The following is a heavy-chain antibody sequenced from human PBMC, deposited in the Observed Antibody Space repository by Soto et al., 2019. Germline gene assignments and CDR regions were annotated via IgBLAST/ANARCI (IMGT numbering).Heavy chain of an antibody. V-gene: IGHV5-51*01. Sequence: GESLKISCKGSGYSFTSYWIAWVRQMPGKGLEWMGIIYPGDSDTRYRPSLQGQVTISADKSVSTAYLQWSSLKASDAAMYYCARLGGDTSDFEYWGQGTLVTVST. D-gene: IGHD3-16*01. CDR3: ARLGGDTSDFEY. CDR1: GYSFTSYW. J-gene: IGHJ4*02. CDR2: IYPGDSDT.